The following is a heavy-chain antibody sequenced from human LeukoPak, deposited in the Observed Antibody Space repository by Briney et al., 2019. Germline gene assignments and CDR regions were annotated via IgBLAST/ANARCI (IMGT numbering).Heavy chain of an antibody. J-gene: IGHJ4*02. V-gene: IGHV1-8*01. Sequence: GASVKVSCKASGYTFTSYDINWVRQATGQGLEWMGWMNPNSGNTGYAQKFQGRVTMTRDTSTSTVYMELSSLRSEDTAVYYCARGRSAVAGRIDYWGQGTLVTVSS. CDR3: ARGRSAVAGRIDY. CDR2: MNPNSGNT. D-gene: IGHD6-19*01. CDR1: GYTFTSYD.